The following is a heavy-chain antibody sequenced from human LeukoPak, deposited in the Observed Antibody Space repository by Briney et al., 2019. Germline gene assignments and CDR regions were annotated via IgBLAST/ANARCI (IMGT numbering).Heavy chain of an antibody. CDR1: GFTFSNYD. J-gene: IGHJ4*02. CDR2: ISGSGGST. CDR3: VKELDSSGYFDY. Sequence: GGSLRLSCAASGFTFSNYDMSWVRQAPGKGLEWVSGISGSGGSTYHADSVKGRFTISRDNSKNTLYLQMNSLRAEDTAVYYCVKELDSSGYFDYWGQGPLVTVSS. V-gene: IGHV3-23*01. D-gene: IGHD3-22*01.